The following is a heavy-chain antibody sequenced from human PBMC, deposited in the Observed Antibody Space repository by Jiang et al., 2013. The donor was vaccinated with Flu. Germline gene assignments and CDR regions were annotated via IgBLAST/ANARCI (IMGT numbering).Heavy chain of an antibody. V-gene: IGHV4-59*01. D-gene: IGHD5-12*01. Sequence: PGLVKPSETLSLTCTVSGGSISSYYWSWIRQPPGKGLEWIGYIYYSGSTNYNPSLKSRVTISVDTSKNQFSLKLSSVTAADTAVYYCARDLVRRGYSGYDSGMDYWGQGTLVTVSS. CDR2: IYYSGST. CDR1: GGSISSYY. CDR3: ARDLVRRGYSGYDSGMDY. J-gene: IGHJ4*02.